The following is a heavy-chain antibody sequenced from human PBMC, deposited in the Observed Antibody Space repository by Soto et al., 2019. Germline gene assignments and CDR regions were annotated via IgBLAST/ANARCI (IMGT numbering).Heavy chain of an antibody. Sequence: GASVKVSCKASGYTFTSYYMHWVRQAPGQGLEWMGIINPSGGSTSYAQKFQGRVTMTRDTSTSTVYMELSSLRSEDTAVYYCARDRNNWNDLYYYGMDVWGQGTTVTVS. CDR3: ARDRNNWNDLYYYGMDV. J-gene: IGHJ6*02. CDR1: GYTFTSYY. CDR2: INPSGGST. V-gene: IGHV1-46*01. D-gene: IGHD1-1*01.